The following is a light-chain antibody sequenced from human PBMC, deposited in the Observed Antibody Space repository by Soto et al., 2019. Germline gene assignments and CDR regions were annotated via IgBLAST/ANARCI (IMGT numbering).Light chain of an antibody. Sequence: DIQMTQSPSTLSASVGDRVTITCLSSQSIISWLAWYQQKPGKAPKLLTYKAYSLEGGVPSRFSGSGSGTDFTLTISSLQPDYFATYYCQQYHSYSLTFGGGTKVDIK. CDR1: QSIISW. V-gene: IGKV1-5*03. J-gene: IGKJ4*01. CDR3: QQYHSYSLT. CDR2: KAY.